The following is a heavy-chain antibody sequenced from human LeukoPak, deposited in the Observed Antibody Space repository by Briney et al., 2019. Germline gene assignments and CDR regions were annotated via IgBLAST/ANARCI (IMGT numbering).Heavy chain of an antibody. V-gene: IGHV3-23*01. D-gene: IGHD3-3*01. CDR2: ITGSGNST. CDR3: AKYYGKYLDY. Sequence: GGSLRLSCAASGLTFSIYAMSWVRQAPGKGLEWVSAITGSGNSTYYADSVKGRFTISRDNSKNTLYVQMNSLRAEDTAVYYCAKYYGKYLDYWGQGTLVTVSS. J-gene: IGHJ4*02. CDR1: GLTFSIYA.